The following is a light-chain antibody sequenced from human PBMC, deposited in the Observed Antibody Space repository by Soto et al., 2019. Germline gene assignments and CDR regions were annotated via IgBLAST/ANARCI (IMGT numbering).Light chain of an antibody. CDR3: SSYTATNTLV. CDR2: GVS. J-gene: IGLJ2*01. CDR1: SSDVGDYNY. V-gene: IGLV2-14*01. Sequence: QSALTQPASVSGSPGQSITISCTGTSSDVGDYNYVSWYQQHPGKAPKLIIYGVSNRPSGISNRFSGSKSGNTASLIVSGLQAEDEADYYCSSYTATNTLVFGGGTKVTVL.